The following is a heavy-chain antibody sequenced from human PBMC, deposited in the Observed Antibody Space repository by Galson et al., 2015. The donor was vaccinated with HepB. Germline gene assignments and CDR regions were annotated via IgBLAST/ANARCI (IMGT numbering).Heavy chain of an antibody. CDR2: IDPSDSYT. V-gene: IGHV5-10-1*01. CDR3: ARDASGYARFDY. Sequence: QSGAEVKKPGESLRISCKGSGYSFTSYWISWVRQMPGKGLEWMGRIDPSDSYTKYSPTFQGHVTISVETSKNQFSLKLTAVTAADTAVYYCARDASGYARFDYWGQGTLVTVSS. CDR1: GYSFTSYW. J-gene: IGHJ4*02. D-gene: IGHD3-22*01.